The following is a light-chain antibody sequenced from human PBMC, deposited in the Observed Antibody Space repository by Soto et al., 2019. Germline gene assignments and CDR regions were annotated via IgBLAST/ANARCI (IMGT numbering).Light chain of an antibody. J-gene: IGKJ5*01. CDR3: EEYNFWPIP. V-gene: IGKV3-15*01. CDR1: QIMSRN. CDR2: GAS. Sequence: LFISTGERATLLCNTSQIMSRNLAWYQQKPGQAPRLLIYGASTRATGLPARFSGSGSGTEFTLTISILQSEDGAGYYCEEYNFWPIPFGQ.